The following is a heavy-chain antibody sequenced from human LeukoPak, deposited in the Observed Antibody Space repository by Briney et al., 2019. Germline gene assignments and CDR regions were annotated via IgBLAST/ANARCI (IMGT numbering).Heavy chain of an antibody. CDR2: IYYSGST. D-gene: IGHD3-22*01. CDR1: GGSISRSSYY. CDR3: ASRADYYDSSGSTGIDY. Sequence: SETLSLTCTVSGGSISRSSYYWGWIRQPPGKGLEWIGSIYYSGSTYYNPSLKSRVTISVDTSKNQFSLKLSSVTAADTAVYYCASRADYYDSSGSTGIDYWGQGTLVTVSS. J-gene: IGHJ4*02. V-gene: IGHV4-39*07.